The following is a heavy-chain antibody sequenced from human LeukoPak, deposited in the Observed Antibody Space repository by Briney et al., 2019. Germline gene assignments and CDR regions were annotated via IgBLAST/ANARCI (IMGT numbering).Heavy chain of an antibody. V-gene: IGHV1-69*13. Sequence: ASVKVYCKASGGTFSSYAISWVRQAPGQGLEWMGGIIPIFGTANYAQKFQGRVTITADESTSTAYMELSSLRSEDTAVYYCARTYSSGWYTNAYYFDYWGQGTLVTVSS. CDR3: ARTYSSGWYTNAYYFDY. CDR1: GGTFSSYA. D-gene: IGHD6-19*01. J-gene: IGHJ4*02. CDR2: IIPIFGTA.